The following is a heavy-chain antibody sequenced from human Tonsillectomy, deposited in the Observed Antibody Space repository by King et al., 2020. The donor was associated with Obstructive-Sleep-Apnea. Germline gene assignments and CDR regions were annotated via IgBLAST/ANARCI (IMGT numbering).Heavy chain of an antibody. CDR3: IHYDDSSGYQERGFQH. Sequence: QLVQSGAEVKKPGASVKVSCKASGYTFTSYGISWVRQAPGQGLEWMGWISAYNGNTNYAQKLQGRVTMTTDTSTSTAYMELRSLRSDDTAVYYCIHYDDSSGYQERGFQHWGQGTLVTVSS. V-gene: IGHV1-18*04. J-gene: IGHJ1*01. CDR1: GYTFTSYG. D-gene: IGHD3-22*01. CDR2: ISAYNGNT.